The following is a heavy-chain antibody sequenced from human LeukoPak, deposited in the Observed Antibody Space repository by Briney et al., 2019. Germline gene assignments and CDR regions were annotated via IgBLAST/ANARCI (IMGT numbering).Heavy chain of an antibody. CDR2: ISAYNGNT. D-gene: IGHD3-10*01. CDR1: GYTFTSYG. J-gene: IGHJ5*02. V-gene: IGHV1-18*01. Sequence: GASVKVSCKASGYTFTSYGISWVRQAPGQGLEWMGWISAYNGNTNYAQKLQGRVTMTTDTSTSTAYMELRSLRSDDTAVYYCARVTGDIWFGGLHNWFDPWDQGTLVTVSS. CDR3: ARVTGDIWFGGLHNWFDP.